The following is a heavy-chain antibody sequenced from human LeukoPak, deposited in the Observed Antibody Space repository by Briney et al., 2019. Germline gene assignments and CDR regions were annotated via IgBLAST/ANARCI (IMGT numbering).Heavy chain of an antibody. Sequence: GGSLRLSCAASGFTFSSYGMSWVRQAPGKGLEWVSGISSSGYYTYYADSVKGRFTISRDNSKNTVYLQINSLRAEDTAVYYCAKDSGILTGYYMPLYYFDYWGQGTLVTVSS. CDR2: ISSSGYYT. D-gene: IGHD3-9*01. CDR3: AKDSGILTGYYMPLYYFDY. J-gene: IGHJ4*02. CDR1: GFTFSSYG. V-gene: IGHV3-23*01.